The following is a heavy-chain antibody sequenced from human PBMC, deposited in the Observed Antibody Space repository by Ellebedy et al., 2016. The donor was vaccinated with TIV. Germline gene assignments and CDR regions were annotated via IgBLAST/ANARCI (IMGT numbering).Heavy chain of an antibody. V-gene: IGHV4-34*01. CDR3: AEGRSGWYYFDY. D-gene: IGHD6-19*01. Sequence: SETLSLTCTVSGVSISNSYWIWIRLPPGRGLEWIGEITQSGRTNYNPSLKGRVTISVDTSKNQFSLSLSSVTAADTALYYCAEGRSGWYYFDYWGRGTPVTVSS. J-gene: IGHJ4*02. CDR2: ITQSGRT. CDR1: GVSISNSY.